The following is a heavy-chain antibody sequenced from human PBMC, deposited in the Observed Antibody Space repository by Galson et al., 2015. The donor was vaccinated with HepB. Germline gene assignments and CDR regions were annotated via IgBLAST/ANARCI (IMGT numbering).Heavy chain of an antibody. D-gene: IGHD2-21*02. J-gene: IGHJ3*02. CDR3: VRETANQAFDI. CDR1: GFTFSSYT. V-gene: IGHV3-21*01. CDR2: LSNTNWYI. Sequence: SLRLSCAASGFTFSSYTMNWVRQAPGKGLEWVSSLSNTNWYIYYGDSVRGRFTVSRDNAKSSFFLQMDSLSPEDTATYYCVRETANQAFDIWGRGTMVTVSS.